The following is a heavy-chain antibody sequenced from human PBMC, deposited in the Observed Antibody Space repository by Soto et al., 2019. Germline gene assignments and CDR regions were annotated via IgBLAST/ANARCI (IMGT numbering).Heavy chain of an antibody. Sequence: ASVKVSCKASGYTFTDYFIHLVRQAPGQGFEWMGWINPNSRGTNYAPKSQGRVTMTRDTSNSTAYMELRGLRSDDTAVYYCARVTLKAGNWFDPWGQGTLVTVSS. CDR2: INPNSRGT. CDR1: GYTFTDYF. J-gene: IGHJ5*02. V-gene: IGHV1-2*02. CDR3: ARVTLKAGNWFDP.